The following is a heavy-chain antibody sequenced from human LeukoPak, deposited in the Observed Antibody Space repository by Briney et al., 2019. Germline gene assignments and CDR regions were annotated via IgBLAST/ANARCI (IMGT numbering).Heavy chain of an antibody. D-gene: IGHD6-13*01. CDR3: ARVHSSSWPDAFDI. J-gene: IGHJ3*02. Sequence: PGGSLRLSCAASGFTFSDYYMSWIRQAPGKGLEWVSYISSSSSYTNYADSVKGRSTISRDNAENSLYLQMNSLRAEDTAVYYCARVHSSSWPDAFDIWGQGTMVTVSS. CDR2: ISSSSSYT. V-gene: IGHV3-11*06. CDR1: GFTFSDYY.